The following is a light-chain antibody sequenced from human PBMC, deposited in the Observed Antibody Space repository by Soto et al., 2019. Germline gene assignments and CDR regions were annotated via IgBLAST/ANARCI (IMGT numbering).Light chain of an antibody. Sequence: QSALTQPPSASGSPGQSVTISCTGTSSDVGGYNYVSWYQQHPGKAPKLMIYEVSNRPSGVSIRFSGSKSGNTASLTISGLRAEDEADYYCNSYTSTSTPYVFGTGTKVTVL. CDR3: NSYTSTSTPYV. J-gene: IGLJ1*01. CDR1: SSDVGGYNY. CDR2: EVS. V-gene: IGLV2-14*01.